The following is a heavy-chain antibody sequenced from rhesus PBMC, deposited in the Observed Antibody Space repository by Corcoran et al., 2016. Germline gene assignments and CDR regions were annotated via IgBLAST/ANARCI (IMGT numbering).Heavy chain of an antibody. CDR2: IYGSGGNT. Sequence: QVQLQESGPGLVKPSETLPLTCAVSGASISSNYWSWIRQAPGKGLEGIGRIYGSGGNTDYNPSLESRGTISIDTSKNQFSRKLRAVTAADTAVYYCARDVWIGGYWGQGVLVTVSS. J-gene: IGHJ4*01. CDR3: ARDVWIGGY. V-gene: IGHV4S2*01. D-gene: IGHD6-37*01. CDR1: GASISSNY.